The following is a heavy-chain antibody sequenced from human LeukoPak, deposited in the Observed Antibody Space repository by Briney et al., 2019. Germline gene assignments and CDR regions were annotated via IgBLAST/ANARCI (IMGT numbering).Heavy chain of an antibody. CDR1: GYTFTSYG. D-gene: IGHD6-6*01. Sequence: ASVKVSCKASGYTFTSYGISWVRQAPGQGLEWMGWINPNSGGTNYAQKFQGRVTMTRDTSISTAYMELSRLRSDDTAVYYCARSIAERFDYWGQGTLVTVST. V-gene: IGHV1-2*02. CDR2: INPNSGGT. J-gene: IGHJ4*02. CDR3: ARSIAERFDY.